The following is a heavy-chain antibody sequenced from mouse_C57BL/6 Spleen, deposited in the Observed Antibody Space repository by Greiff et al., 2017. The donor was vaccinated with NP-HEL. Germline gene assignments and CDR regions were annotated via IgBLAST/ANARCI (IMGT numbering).Heavy chain of an antibody. CDR3: ARGDSNYRYAMDY. Sequence: QVQLQQSGPELVKPGASVKISCKASGYAFSSSWMNWVKQRPGKGLEWIGRIYPGDGDTNYNGKFKGKATLTADKSSSTAYMQLSSLTSEDSAVYFCARGDSNYRYAMDYWGQGTSVTVSS. V-gene: IGHV1-82*01. D-gene: IGHD2-5*01. CDR1: GYAFSSSW. J-gene: IGHJ4*01. CDR2: IYPGDGDT.